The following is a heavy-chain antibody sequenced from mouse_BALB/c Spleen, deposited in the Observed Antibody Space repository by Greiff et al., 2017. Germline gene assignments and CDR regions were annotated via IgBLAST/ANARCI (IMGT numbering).Heavy chain of an antibody. D-gene: IGHD2-14*01. V-gene: IGHV1-63*02. J-gene: IGHJ4*01. Sequence: QVQLQQSGAELVRPGTSVKISCKASGYTFTNYWLGWVKQRPGHGLEWIGDIYPGGGYTNYNEKFKGKATLTADTSSSTAYMQLSSLTSEDSAVYFCARDDYRYDVRYAMDYWGQGTSVTVSS. CDR1: GYTFTNYW. CDR2: IYPGGGYT. CDR3: ARDDYRYDVRYAMDY.